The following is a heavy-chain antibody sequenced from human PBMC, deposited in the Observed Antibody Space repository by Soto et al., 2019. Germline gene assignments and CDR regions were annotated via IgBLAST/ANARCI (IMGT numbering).Heavy chain of an antibody. Sequence: VASVKVSCKVSGYTFTELSMHWVRQAPGKGLEWMGGFDPEGGETIYAQKFQGRVTMTEDTSTDTAYMELRGLRSEDTAVYYCATHYSDFWSGFYTYWGQGTLVTVSS. D-gene: IGHD3-3*01. V-gene: IGHV1-24*01. CDR2: FDPEGGET. CDR3: ATHYSDFWSGFYTY. J-gene: IGHJ4*02. CDR1: GYTFTELS.